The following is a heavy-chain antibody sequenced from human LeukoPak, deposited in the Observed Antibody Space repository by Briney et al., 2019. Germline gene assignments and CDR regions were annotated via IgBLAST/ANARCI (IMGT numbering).Heavy chain of an antibody. CDR2: IIPIFGTA. Sequence: ASVKVSCKASGGTFSSYAISWVRQAPGQGLEWMGGIIPIFGTANYAQKFQGRVTITTDESTSTAYMELSSLRSEDTAVYYCARCSDLPKYNWFDPWGQGTLVTVSS. CDR1: GGTFSSYA. D-gene: IGHD3-3*01. CDR3: ARCSDLPKYNWFDP. V-gene: IGHV1-69*05. J-gene: IGHJ5*02.